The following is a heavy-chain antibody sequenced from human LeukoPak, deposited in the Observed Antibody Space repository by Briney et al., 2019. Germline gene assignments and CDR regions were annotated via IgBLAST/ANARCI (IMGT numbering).Heavy chain of an antibody. D-gene: IGHD3-9*01. J-gene: IGHJ5*02. CDR3: ARVGLSYYDILTGYPTYPNWFDP. V-gene: IGHV1-2*02. Sequence: ASVKVSCKASGYTFTGYYMHWLRQAPGQGLEWMGWINPNSGGKNYAQKFQDRVTMTRDTSISTAYMELSRLRSDDTAVYYCARVGLSYYDILTGYPTYPNWFDPWGQGTLVTVSS. CDR1: GYTFTGYY. CDR2: INPNSGGK.